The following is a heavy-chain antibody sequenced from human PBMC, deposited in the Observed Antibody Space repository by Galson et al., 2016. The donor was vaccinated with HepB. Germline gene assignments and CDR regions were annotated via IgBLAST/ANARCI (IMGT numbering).Heavy chain of an antibody. J-gene: IGHJ4*02. V-gene: IGHV4-4*02. CDR1: GASISSDNW. D-gene: IGHD3-9*01. CDR2: MYHSGTT. CDR3: ARFLRYHDYADY. Sequence: ETLSLTCAVSGASISSDNWWTWVRQPPGKGLEWIGEMYHSGTTNYNPSLRSRVTISADASKNHFSLNMRSVTAADTAVYYCARFLRYHDYADYWGQGTLVTVSS.